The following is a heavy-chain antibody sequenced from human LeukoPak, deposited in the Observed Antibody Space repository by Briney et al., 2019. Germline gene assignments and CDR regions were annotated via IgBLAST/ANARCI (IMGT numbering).Heavy chain of an antibody. D-gene: IGHD5-18*01. CDR1: GGSISSSSYY. Sequence: SETLSLTCTVSGGSISSSSYYWGWIRQPPGKGLEWIGSIYYSGSTYYNPSLKSRVTISVDTSKNQFSLKLSSVTAADTAVYYCATEVSGYSYGINDYWGQGTLVTVSS. J-gene: IGHJ4*02. CDR3: ATEVSGYSYGINDY. V-gene: IGHV4-39*02. CDR2: IYYSGST.